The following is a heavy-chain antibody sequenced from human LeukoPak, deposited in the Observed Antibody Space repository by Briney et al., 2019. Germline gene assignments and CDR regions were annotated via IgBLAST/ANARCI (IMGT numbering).Heavy chain of an antibody. J-gene: IGHJ5*02. D-gene: IGHD6-6*01. Sequence: SETLSLTCTVSGGSISSSSYYWGWIRQPPGKGLEWIGSIYYSGSTYYNPSLKSRVTISVDTSKNQFSLKMISVTAADAAVYYCARSSGWFDPWGQGTRVTVSS. CDR1: GGSISSSSYY. V-gene: IGHV4-39*01. CDR2: IYYSGST. CDR3: ARSSGWFDP.